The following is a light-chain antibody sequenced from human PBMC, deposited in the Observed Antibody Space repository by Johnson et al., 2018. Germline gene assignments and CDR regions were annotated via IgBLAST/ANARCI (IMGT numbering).Light chain of an antibody. CDR1: SSNIGNNY. Sequence: QSVLTQPPSVSAAPGQKVTISCSGSSSNIGNNYVSWYQQLPGTAPKLLIYENNKRPSGIPDRFSGSKSGTSATLGITGLQTGDAADYYCGKWDSSISAGKVLGTGNKDTVL. J-gene: IGLJ1*01. CDR2: ENN. CDR3: GKWDSSISAGKV. V-gene: IGLV1-51*02.